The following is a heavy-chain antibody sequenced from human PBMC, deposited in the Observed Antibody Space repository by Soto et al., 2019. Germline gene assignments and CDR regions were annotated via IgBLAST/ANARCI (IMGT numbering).Heavy chain of an antibody. CDR2: INANCGRT. J-gene: IGHJ4*02. CDR3: ARDLAAAYY. V-gene: IGHV1-46*01. D-gene: IGHD6-13*01. Sequence: QVHLVQSGAEVTKPGASVKVSCKSSGYIFINYYIHWVRQAPGQGLEWIGIINANCGRTNYAQKFRGRVTMARDTSTSTVYIDLSSLRSDDTAVYYCARDLAAAYYWGQGTLVTVSS. CDR1: GYIFINYY.